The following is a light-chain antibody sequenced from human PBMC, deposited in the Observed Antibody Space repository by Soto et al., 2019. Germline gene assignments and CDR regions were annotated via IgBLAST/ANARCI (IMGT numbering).Light chain of an antibody. V-gene: IGKV3-11*01. CDR2: EAA. Sequence: EIVLTQSPATLSLSPGERATLSCRASQSVGTYLAWYQHSPGQAPRLLSYEAANRATGIPARFSGSGSGTDFTLTISSPEPEAFAVYYCQQRYNWPNTFGQGTKLEIK. CDR1: QSVGTY. J-gene: IGKJ2*01. CDR3: QQRYNWPNT.